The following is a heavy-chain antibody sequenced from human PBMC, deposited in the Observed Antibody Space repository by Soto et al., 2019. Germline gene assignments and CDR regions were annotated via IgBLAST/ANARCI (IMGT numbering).Heavy chain of an antibody. CDR3: ARGPGCSGGSCYSRARRSYYYYMDV. CDR2: INHSGST. CDR1: GGSFSGYY. Sequence: QVQLQQWGAGLLKPSETLSLTCAVYGGSFSGYYWSWIRQPPGKGLEWIGEINHSGSTNYNPSLKSRVTISVDTSKNQFSLKLSSVTAADTAEYYCARGPGCSGGSCYSRARRSYYYYMDVWGKGTTVTVSS. J-gene: IGHJ6*03. V-gene: IGHV4-34*01. D-gene: IGHD2-15*01.